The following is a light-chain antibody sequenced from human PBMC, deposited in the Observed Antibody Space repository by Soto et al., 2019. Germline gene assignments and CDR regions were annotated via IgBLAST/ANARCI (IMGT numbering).Light chain of an antibody. CDR1: SSDIGAYNH. CDR2: EVT. CDR3: SSYTTSDTCV. V-gene: IGLV2-14*01. Sequence: QSALAQPASVSGSPGQSITISCTGTSSDIGAYNHVSWYQQYPGKAPTLMIYEVTNRPSGVSSRFSGSKSGNTASLTISGLQAEDEGDYYCSSYTTSDTCVFGGGTKVTVL. J-gene: IGLJ3*02.